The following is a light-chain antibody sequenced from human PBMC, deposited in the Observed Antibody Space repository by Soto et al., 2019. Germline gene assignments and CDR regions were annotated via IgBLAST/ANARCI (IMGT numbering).Light chain of an antibody. Sequence: SALTQPASVSGSPGQSITISCPGTSSDVGSYNYGSRYHPHPGKDPKLMIYDVNNRPSGVSNRFSGSKSGNAASLTISVLHTEDEADYYCSSLTSSSTLYVFGTGTKVTVL. V-gene: IGLV2-14*03. CDR3: SSLTSSSTLYV. CDR2: DVN. CDR1: SSDVGSYNY. J-gene: IGLJ1*01.